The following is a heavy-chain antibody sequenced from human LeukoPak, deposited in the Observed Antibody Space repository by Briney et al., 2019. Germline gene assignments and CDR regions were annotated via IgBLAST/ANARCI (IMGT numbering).Heavy chain of an antibody. CDR2: INPNSGGT. CDR3: ARSDYDILTGYSNDALDI. V-gene: IGHV1-2*02. D-gene: IGHD3-9*01. CDR1: GYTFTGYY. Sequence: ASVKVSCKVSGYTFTGYYMHWVRQAPGQGLEWMGWINPNSGGTNYAQKFQGRVTMTRDTSISTAYMELSRLRSDDTAVYYCARSDYDILTGYSNDALDIWGQGTMVTVSS. J-gene: IGHJ3*02.